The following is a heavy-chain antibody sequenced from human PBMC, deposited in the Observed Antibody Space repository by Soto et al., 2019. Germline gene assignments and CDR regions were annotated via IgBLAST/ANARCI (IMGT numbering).Heavy chain of an antibody. Sequence: GGSLRLSCAASGFTFSSYSMNWVRQAPGKGLEWVSSISSSSYIYYADSVKGRFTISRDNAKNSLYLQMNSLRAEDTAVYYCAAVYGGNSLTPDYWGQGTLVTVSS. V-gene: IGHV3-21*01. J-gene: IGHJ4*02. D-gene: IGHD4-17*01. CDR3: AAVYGGNSLTPDY. CDR2: ISSSSYI. CDR1: GFTFSSYS.